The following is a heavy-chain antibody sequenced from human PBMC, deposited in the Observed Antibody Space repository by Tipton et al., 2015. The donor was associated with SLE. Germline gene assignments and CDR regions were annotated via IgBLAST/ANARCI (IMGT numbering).Heavy chain of an antibody. Sequence: QSGAEVKKPGASVKVSCKASGHTFSNYDVNWVRQAPGQGLEWMGWINPSGNTAYAQKFQGRVTMTRDTSTSTAFMELSSLRSEDTAVYFCARETTETRDGLDVWGQGTTVIVSS. CDR3: ARETTETRDGLDV. J-gene: IGHJ6*02. D-gene: IGHD1-1*01. CDR1: GHTFSNYD. V-gene: IGHV1-8*02. CDR2: INPSGNT.